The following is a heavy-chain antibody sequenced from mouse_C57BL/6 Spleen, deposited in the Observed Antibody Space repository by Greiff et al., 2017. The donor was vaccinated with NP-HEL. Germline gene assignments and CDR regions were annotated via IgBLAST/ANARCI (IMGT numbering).Heavy chain of an antibody. Sequence: EVKLVESGEGLVKPGGSLKLSCAASGFTFSSYAMSWVRQTPEKRLEWVAYISSGGDYIYYADTVKGRFTISRDNARNTLYLQMSSLKSEDTAMYYCTRDDDYAYGAMDYWGKGTSVTVSS. V-gene: IGHV5-9-1*02. CDR1: GFTFSSYA. J-gene: IGHJ4*01. CDR2: ISSGGDYI. D-gene: IGHD2-4*01. CDR3: TRDDDYAYGAMDY.